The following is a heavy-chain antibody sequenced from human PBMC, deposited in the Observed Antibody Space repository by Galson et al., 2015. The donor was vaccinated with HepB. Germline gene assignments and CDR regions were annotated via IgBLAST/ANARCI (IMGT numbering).Heavy chain of an antibody. D-gene: IGHD6-19*01. V-gene: IGHV3-53*01. CDR3: ASGTNSGWYGEY. CDR1: GFSVSGHF. J-gene: IGHJ4*02. CDR2: IYVAGST. Sequence: SLRLSCAASGFSVSGHFMSWVRQAPGKGLEWVSVIYVAGSTYYADSVKDRFTISRDNSRNTLYLQMNSLRAEDTAVYYCASGTNSGWYGEYWGQGTLVTVSS.